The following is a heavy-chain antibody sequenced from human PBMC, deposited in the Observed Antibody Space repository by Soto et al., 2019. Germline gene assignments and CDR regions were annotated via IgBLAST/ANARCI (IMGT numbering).Heavy chain of an antibody. J-gene: IGHJ4*02. CDR3: AGGIQAAGAYYFDF. D-gene: IGHD6-13*01. Sequence: GESLKISCKDSGYSFTNYWIGWVRQMSGKGLEWMGIIYPDDSDTRYSPSFQGQVTISVDKSISTAYLQWSSLKASDSAMYYCAGGIQAAGAYYFDFWGQGTLVTVSS. V-gene: IGHV5-51*01. CDR2: IYPDDSDT. CDR1: GYSFTNYW.